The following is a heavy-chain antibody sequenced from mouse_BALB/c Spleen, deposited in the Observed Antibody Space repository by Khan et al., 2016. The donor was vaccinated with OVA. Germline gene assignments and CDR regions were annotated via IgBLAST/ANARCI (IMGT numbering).Heavy chain of an antibody. Sequence: QVQLQQSGAELVRPGVSVKLSCKGSGYTFTDFAMHWVKQSHAKSLEWVGVISTYYGDATYTQKFKGKATMTVDKSYNTAYMELGSLTSDDSAIYCCARGGGNSRFAYWGQGTLVTVSA. CDR2: ISTYYGDA. V-gene: IGHV1S137*01. CDR1: GYTFTDFA. D-gene: IGHD2-1*01. J-gene: IGHJ3*01. CDR3: ARGGGNSRFAY.